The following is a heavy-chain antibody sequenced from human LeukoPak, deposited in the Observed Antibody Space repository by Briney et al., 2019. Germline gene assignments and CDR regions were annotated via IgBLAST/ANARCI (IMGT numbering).Heavy chain of an antibody. J-gene: IGHJ4*01. CDR1: GFTFSSYA. CDR3: TKRVDGSGSYYIDY. Sequence: PGGSLRLSCAASGFTFSSYAMSWVRQAPGKGLEWVSAVSEYRSTPYYADSVRGRFTISRDNSKNTLYLQMDSLTAEDTAIYYCTKRVDGSGSYYIDYWGQGIQVTVSS. D-gene: IGHD3-10*01. CDR2: VSEYRSTP. V-gene: IGHV3-23*01.